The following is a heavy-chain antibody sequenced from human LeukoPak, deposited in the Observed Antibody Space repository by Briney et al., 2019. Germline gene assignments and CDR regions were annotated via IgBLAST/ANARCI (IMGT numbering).Heavy chain of an antibody. Sequence: GESLKISCQGSGYSFINYWISWVRQMPGRGLEWMGRIDPSASQTNYNPSFRGHLTISVDTSVSTAYLQWNSLKAPDTAIYYCARRNRDKSISLDLWGPGTVVTVSS. CDR3: ARRNRDKSISLDL. CDR1: GYSFINYW. CDR2: IDPSASQT. J-gene: IGHJ2*01. D-gene: IGHD5-24*01. V-gene: IGHV5-10-1*01.